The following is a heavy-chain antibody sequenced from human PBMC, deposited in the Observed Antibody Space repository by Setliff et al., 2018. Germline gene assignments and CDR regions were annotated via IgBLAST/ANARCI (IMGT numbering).Heavy chain of an antibody. CDR2: IKQDGSDK. CDR3: ARSAANGGHDPFDI. D-gene: IGHD6-25*01. J-gene: IGHJ3*02. Sequence: GGSLRLSCAASGFIFSTYWMSWVRQAPGKGLEWVANIKQDGSDKYYVDSVKGRFTISRDNAKNSLYLQMNSLRADDTAVYYCARSAANGGHDPFDIWGQGTMVTVSS. CDR1: GFIFSTYW. V-gene: IGHV3-7*01.